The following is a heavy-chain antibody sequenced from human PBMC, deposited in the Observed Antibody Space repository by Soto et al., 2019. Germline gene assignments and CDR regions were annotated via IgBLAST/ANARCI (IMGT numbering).Heavy chain of an antibody. CDR3: AKAVAGTQSPGVDY. D-gene: IGHD6-13*01. Sequence: PGGSLRLSCAASGFTFSNYGMHWVRQAPGKGLEWFSAISGSGSNKYYADSVKGRFTISRDNSKNTLYLQMNSLRAEDTAVYYCAKAVAGTQSPGVDYWGQGTLVTVSS. J-gene: IGHJ4*02. V-gene: IGHV3-23*01. CDR1: GFTFSNYG. CDR2: ISGSGSNK.